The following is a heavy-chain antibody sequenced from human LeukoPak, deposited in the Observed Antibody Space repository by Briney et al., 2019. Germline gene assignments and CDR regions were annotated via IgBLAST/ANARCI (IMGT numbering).Heavy chain of an antibody. D-gene: IGHD3-22*01. V-gene: IGHV1-69*13. J-gene: IGHJ4*02. CDR3: ASPPPYYYDSSGYYYFDY. Sequence: ASVKVSCKASGYTFTSYYMHWVRQAPGQGLEWMGGIIPIFGTANYAQKFQGRVTITAEESTSTAYMELSSLRSEDTAVYYCASPPPYYYDSSGYYYFDYWGQGTLVTVSS. CDR2: IIPIFGTA. CDR1: GYTFTSYY.